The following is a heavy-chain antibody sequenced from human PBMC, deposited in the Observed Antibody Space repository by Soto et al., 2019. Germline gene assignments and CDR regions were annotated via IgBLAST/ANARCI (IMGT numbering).Heavy chain of an antibody. J-gene: IGHJ5*02. Sequence: GASVKVSCKISGYTLTELSIHWVRQAPGKGLEWMGSFDPEDGETIYAQKFQGRVTMTEDTSTNTAYMELSSLRSEDTAVYYCARDLDPLTCPLPPGWFAPWAQGTLVPVSS. D-gene: IGHD3-3*01. CDR1: GYTLTELS. V-gene: IGHV1-24*01. CDR2: FDPEDGET. CDR3: ARDLDPLTCPLPPGWFAP.